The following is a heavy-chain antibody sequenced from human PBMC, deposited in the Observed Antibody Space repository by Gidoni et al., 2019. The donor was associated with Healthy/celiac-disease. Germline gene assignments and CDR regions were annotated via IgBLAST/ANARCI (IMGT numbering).Heavy chain of an antibody. Sequence: EVQLVESGGGLVQPGGSLRLSCAASGFTFSSYWMSWVRQAPGKGLEWVANIKQDGSEKSYVDSVKGRFTISRDNAKNSLYLQMNSLRAEDTAVYYCARESGGTPYYDFWSGYGYYYGMDVWGQGTTVTVSS. V-gene: IGHV3-7*01. J-gene: IGHJ6*02. CDR3: ARESGGTPYYDFWSGYGYYYGMDV. CDR2: IKQDGSEK. CDR1: GFTFSSYW. D-gene: IGHD3-3*01.